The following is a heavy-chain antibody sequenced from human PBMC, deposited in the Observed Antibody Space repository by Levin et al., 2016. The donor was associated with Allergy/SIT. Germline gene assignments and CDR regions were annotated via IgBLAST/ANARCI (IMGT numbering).Heavy chain of an antibody. Sequence: WIRQPPGKGLEWVAVISYDGSNKYYADSVKGRFTISRDNSKNTLYLQMSSLRAEDTAVYYCVKKGGSYGDRTYYFDYWGQGTLVTVSS. D-gene: IGHD4-17*01. V-gene: IGHV3-30*18. CDR2: ISYDGSNK. J-gene: IGHJ4*02. CDR3: VKKGGSYGDRTYYFDY.